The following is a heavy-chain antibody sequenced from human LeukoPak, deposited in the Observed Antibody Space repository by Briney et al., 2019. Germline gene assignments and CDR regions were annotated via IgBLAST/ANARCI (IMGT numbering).Heavy chain of an antibody. CDR2: IYYSGST. CDR1: GGSVSSGSYY. Sequence: SETLSLTCTVSGGSVSSGSYYWSWIRQPPGKGLEWIGYIYYSGSTYYNPSLKSRVTISVDTSKNQFSLKLSSVTAADTAVYYCASYYDPYYFDYWGQGTLVTVSS. CDR3: ASYYDPYYFDY. V-gene: IGHV4-30-4*08. D-gene: IGHD3-22*01. J-gene: IGHJ4*02.